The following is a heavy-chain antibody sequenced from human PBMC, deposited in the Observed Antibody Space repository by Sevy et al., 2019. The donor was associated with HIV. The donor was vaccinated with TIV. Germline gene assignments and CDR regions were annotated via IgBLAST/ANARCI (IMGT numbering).Heavy chain of an antibody. Sequence: SETLSLTCTVSGGSISSGSYYWSWIRQPAGKGLEWIGRIYTSGSTKYNPSLKSRVTISVDTSKNQFSLKLSSVTAADTAVYYCAREGSTWAGWFDPWGQGTLVTVSS. J-gene: IGHJ5*02. D-gene: IGHD2-2*01. CDR1: GGSISSGSYY. CDR2: IYTSGST. V-gene: IGHV4-61*02. CDR3: AREGSTWAGWFDP.